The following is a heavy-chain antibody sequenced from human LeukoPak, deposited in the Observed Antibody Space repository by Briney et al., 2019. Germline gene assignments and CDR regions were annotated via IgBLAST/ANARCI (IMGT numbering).Heavy chain of an antibody. CDR2: IIPIFGTA. V-gene: IGHV1-69*05. Sequence: GSSVKVSCKASGGTFSSYAISWVRQAPGQGLEWMGRIIPIFGTANYAQKFQGRVTITTDESTSTAYMELSSLRSEDTAVYYCARAPSRYCTNGVCYTFDYWGQGTLVTVSS. D-gene: IGHD2-8*01. CDR1: GGTFSSYA. CDR3: ARAPSRYCTNGVCYTFDY. J-gene: IGHJ4*02.